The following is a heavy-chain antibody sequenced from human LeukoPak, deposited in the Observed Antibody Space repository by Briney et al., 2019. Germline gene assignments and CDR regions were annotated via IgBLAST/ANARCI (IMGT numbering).Heavy chain of an antibody. Sequence: PSETLSLTCAVYGGSFSGYYWSWIRQPPGKGLEWIGEINHSGSTNYNPSLKSRVTISVDTSKNQFSLKLSSVTAADTAVYYCARETGSYYRRFDYWGQGTLVTVSS. CDR2: INHSGST. CDR3: ARETGSYYRRFDY. J-gene: IGHJ4*02. V-gene: IGHV4-34*01. CDR1: GGSFSGYY. D-gene: IGHD3-10*01.